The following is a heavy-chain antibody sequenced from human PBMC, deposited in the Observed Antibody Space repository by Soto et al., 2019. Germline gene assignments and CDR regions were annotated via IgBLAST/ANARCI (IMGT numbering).Heavy chain of an antibody. D-gene: IGHD6-13*01. J-gene: IGHJ4*02. CDR1: SGSISSSNW. Sequence: QVQLQESGPGLVKPSGTLSLTCAVSSGSISSSNWWSWVRQPLGKGLEWIGEIYHSGSTNYNPSLKSRVTISVDKSKNQFSLKLSSVTAADTAVYYCARAHNVLRGSSWLFDYWGQGTLVTVSS. V-gene: IGHV4-4*02. CDR2: IYHSGST. CDR3: ARAHNVLRGSSWLFDY.